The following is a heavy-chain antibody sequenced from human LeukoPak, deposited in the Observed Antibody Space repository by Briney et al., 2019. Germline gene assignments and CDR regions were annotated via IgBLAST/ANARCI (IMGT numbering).Heavy chain of an antibody. CDR1: GFTFSDYY. D-gene: IGHD6-19*01. CDR3: AREAGYSSGWYELGWFDP. Sequence: GGSLRLSCAASGFTFSDYYMSWIRQAPGKGLEWVSYISSSGSTIYYADSVKGRFTISRDNAKNSLYLQMNSLRAEDTAVYYCAREAGYSSGWYELGWFDPWGQGTLVTVSS. CDR2: ISSSGSTI. V-gene: IGHV3-11*01. J-gene: IGHJ5*02.